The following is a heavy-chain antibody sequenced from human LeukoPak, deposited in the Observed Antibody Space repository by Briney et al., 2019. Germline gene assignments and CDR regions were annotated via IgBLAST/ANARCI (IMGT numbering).Heavy chain of an antibody. J-gene: IGHJ6*03. CDR3: ARLSRLHLNYYYYYYYMDV. D-gene: IGHD4-11*01. V-gene: IGHV3-30*03. CDR1: GFTFSSYG. Sequence: PGGSLRLSCAASGFTFSSYGMHWVRQAPGKGPEWVAVISYDGSNTYYADSVKGRFTISRDNSKNTLHLQMNSLRAEDTAVHYCARLSRLHLNYYYYYYYMDVWGKGTTVTTSS. CDR2: ISYDGSNT.